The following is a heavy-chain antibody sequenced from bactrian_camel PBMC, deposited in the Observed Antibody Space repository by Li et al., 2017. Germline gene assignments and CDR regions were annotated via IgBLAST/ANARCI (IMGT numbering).Heavy chain of an antibody. CDR3: ASAAYHSNWARLEKRYYSY. V-gene: IGHV3S53*01. Sequence: HVQLVESGGGSVQAGGSQRLSCAASGYRYSSYCMGWFRQAPGKEREGVVVIASDGTIRYADSVKGRFTISKDNAKNTLYLQMDSLRPEDTAMYYCASAAYHSNWARLEKRYYSYWGQGTQVTVS. J-gene: IGHJ4*01. CDR2: IASDGTI. D-gene: IGHD6*01. CDR1: GYRYSSYC.